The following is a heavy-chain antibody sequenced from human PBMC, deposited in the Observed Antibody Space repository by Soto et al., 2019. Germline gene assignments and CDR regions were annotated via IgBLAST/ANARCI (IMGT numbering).Heavy chain of an antibody. CDR2: IGTAGDT. D-gene: IGHD6-13*01. J-gene: IGHJ3*02. V-gene: IGHV3-13*01. Sequence: PVGPLRLSGTASGFTFSSYDMHWVRQATGKGLEWVSAIGTAGDTYYPGSVKGRFTISRENAKNSLYLQMNSLRAGDTAVYYCARDRSSSSWPEAFDIWGQGRMVTGS. CDR3: ARDRSSSSWPEAFDI. CDR1: GFTFSSYD.